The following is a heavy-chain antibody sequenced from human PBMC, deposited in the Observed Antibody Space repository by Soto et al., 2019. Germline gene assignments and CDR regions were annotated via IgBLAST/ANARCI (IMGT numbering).Heavy chain of an antibody. J-gene: IGHJ4*02. CDR1: GFTFSSYA. Sequence: GGSLRLSCAASGFTFSSYAMSWVRQAPGKGPEWVSAISGSGGSTYYADSVKGRFTISRDNSKNTLYLQMTSLRAEDTAVYYFAKDWAMVRGDIITSWGQRTLVTVS. V-gene: IGHV3-23*01. CDR2: ISGSGGST. CDR3: AKDWAMVRGDIITS. D-gene: IGHD3-10*01.